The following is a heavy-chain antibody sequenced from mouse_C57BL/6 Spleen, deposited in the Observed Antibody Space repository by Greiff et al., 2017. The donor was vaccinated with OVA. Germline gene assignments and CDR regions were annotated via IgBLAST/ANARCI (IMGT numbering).Heavy chain of an antibody. CDR3: ARSGDYDDEAYAMDY. V-gene: IGHV1-39*01. CDR1: GYSFTDYN. J-gene: IGHJ4*01. Sequence: VQLQHSGPELVKPGASVKISCKASGYSFTDYNMNWVKQSNGKSLEWIGVINPNYGTTSYNQKFKGKATLTVDQSSSTAYMQLNSLTSEDSAVYYCARSGDYDDEAYAMDYWGQGTSVTVSS. CDR2: INPNYGTT. D-gene: IGHD2-4*01.